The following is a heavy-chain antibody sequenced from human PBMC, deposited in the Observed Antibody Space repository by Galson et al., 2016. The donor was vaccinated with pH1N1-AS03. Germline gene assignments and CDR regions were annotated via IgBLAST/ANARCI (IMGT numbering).Heavy chain of an antibody. CDR3: ARESTGTEHIVVVTGRYGYYYMDV. J-gene: IGHJ6*03. V-gene: IGHV3-7*03. CDR2: INQDENEK. CDR1: GFTFKSYW. D-gene: IGHD2-21*02. Sequence: SLRLSCAASGFTFKSYWMSWVRQAPGKGLEWVANINQDENEKYCVDSVKGRFTISRDNAKNSLYLEMNGLRAEDTALYYCARESTGTEHIVVVTGRYGYYYMDVWGKGTTVTVSS.